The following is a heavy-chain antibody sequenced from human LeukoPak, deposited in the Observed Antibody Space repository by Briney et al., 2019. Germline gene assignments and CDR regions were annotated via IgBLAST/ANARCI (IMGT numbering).Heavy chain of an antibody. D-gene: IGHD6-13*01. V-gene: IGHV1-8*01. CDR2: MNPNSGNT. CDR1: GYTFTSYD. CDR3: ARSIPGIAAAGTWSWFDP. J-gene: IGHJ5*02. Sequence: ASVKVSCKASGYTFTSYDINWVRQATGQGLEWMGWMNPNSGNTGYAQKFQGRVTVTRNTSISTAYMELSSLRSEDTAVYYCARSIPGIAAAGTWSWFDPWGQGTLVTVSS.